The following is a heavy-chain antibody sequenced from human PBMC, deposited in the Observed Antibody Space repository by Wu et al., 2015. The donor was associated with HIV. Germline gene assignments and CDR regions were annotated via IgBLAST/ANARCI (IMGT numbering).Heavy chain of an antibody. Sequence: QVQLVQSGAEVKKPGASVKVSCKASGYTFTSYYMHWVRQAPGQGLEWMGRINPTGGSTSYAQKFQGRVTMTRDTSTSTVYMDLSSLRSEDTAVYYCARGFYGSGRGEVWGQGTTVTVSS. V-gene: IGHV1-46*01. CDR3: ARGFYGSGRGEV. CDR1: GYTFTSYY. J-gene: IGHJ6*02. D-gene: IGHD3-10*01. CDR2: INPTGGST.